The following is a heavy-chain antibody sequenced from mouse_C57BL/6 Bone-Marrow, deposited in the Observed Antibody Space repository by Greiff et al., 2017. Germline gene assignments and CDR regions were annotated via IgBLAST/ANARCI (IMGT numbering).Heavy chain of an antibody. Sequence: VQLQQSGAELARPGASVKMSCKASGYTFTSYTMHWVKQRPGQGLVWIGYITPSSGYTKYNQKFKDKATLAADKSSSTAYMQLSSLTSEDSAVYYCERLYDYDCKAWFAYWGQGTLVTVSA. CDR3: ERLYDYDCKAWFAY. CDR2: ITPSSGYT. V-gene: IGHV1-4*01. CDR1: GYTFTSYT. J-gene: IGHJ3*01. D-gene: IGHD2-4*01.